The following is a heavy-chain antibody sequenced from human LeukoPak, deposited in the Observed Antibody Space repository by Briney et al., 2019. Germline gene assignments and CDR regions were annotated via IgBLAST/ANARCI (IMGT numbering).Heavy chain of an antibody. V-gene: IGHV1-46*01. Sequence: ASVKVSCKASGYTFTSYYMHWVRQAPGQGLEWMGIINPSGGSTSYAQKFQGRVTMTRDMSTSTVYMGLSSLRSEDTAVYYCARKGDYYDSSGDAFDIWGQGTMVTVSS. D-gene: IGHD3-22*01. J-gene: IGHJ3*02. CDR3: ARKGDYYDSSGDAFDI. CDR1: GYTFTSYY. CDR2: INPSGGST.